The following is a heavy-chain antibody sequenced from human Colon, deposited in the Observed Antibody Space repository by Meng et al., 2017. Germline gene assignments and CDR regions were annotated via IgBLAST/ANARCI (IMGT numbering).Heavy chain of an antibody. Sequence: GESLKIPCAASGFTFSSYDMHWVRQATGKGLEWVSAIGTAGDTYYPGSVKGRFTISRENAKNSLYLQMNSLRAGDTAVYYCARRSFGFNFDYWGQGTLVTVSS. J-gene: IGHJ4*02. CDR1: GFTFSSYD. CDR3: ARRSFGFNFDY. V-gene: IGHV3-13*01. CDR2: IGTAGDT. D-gene: IGHD3-10*01.